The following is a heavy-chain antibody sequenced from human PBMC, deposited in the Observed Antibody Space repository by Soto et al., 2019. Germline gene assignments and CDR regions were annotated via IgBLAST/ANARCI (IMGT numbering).Heavy chain of an antibody. CDR3: VKGGSGYDYGDF. CDR2: ISGSGVYT. J-gene: IGHJ4*02. CDR1: AFTFGSHA. Sequence: EVQLLETGGGLVQPGGSLRLSCAASAFTFGSHAMAWVRQAPGKGLEWVSAISGSGVYTYYADSVKGRLTISRDNSKNTLYLQMSSLRAEDTAVYYCVKGGSGYDYGDFWGQGALVTVSS. D-gene: IGHD5-12*01. V-gene: IGHV3-23*01.